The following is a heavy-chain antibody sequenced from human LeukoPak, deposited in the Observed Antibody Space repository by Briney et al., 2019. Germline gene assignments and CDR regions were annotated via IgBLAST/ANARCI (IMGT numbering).Heavy chain of an antibody. D-gene: IGHD1-26*01. CDR1: GGSISSSSDF. J-gene: IGHJ4*02. CDR3: ARLELFYADS. Sequence: SETLSLTCTVSGGSISSSSDFWAWIRQPPGKGLEWLGSIYNGGSAYYSPSLKSRVTISVDTSKNQFSLRLSSVTAADTAVYYCARLELFYADSWGQGALVTVSS. V-gene: IGHV4-39*01. CDR2: IYNGGSA.